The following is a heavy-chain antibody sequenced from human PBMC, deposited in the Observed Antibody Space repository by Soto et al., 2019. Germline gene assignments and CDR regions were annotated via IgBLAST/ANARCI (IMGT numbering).Heavy chain of an antibody. CDR2: ISYDGSNK. D-gene: IGHD2-2*01. Sequence: PGGSLRLSCAASGFTFSSYGMHWVRQAPGKGLEWVAVISYDGSNKYYADSVKGRFTISRDNSKNTLYLQMNSLRAEDTAVYYCAKSARDCSSTSCYLWGYYYMDVWGKGTTVTVS. J-gene: IGHJ6*03. CDR1: GFTFSSYG. V-gene: IGHV3-30*18. CDR3: AKSARDCSSTSCYLWGYYYMDV.